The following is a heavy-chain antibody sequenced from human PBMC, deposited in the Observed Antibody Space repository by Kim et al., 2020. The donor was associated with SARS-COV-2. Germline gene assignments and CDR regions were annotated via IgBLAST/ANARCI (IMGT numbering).Heavy chain of an antibody. CDR3: AHGTIFPDY. CDR2: DDK. V-gene: IGHV2-5*01. J-gene: IGHJ4*02. D-gene: IGHD3-3*01. Sequence: DDKRYSPSLKSRLTITKDTSKNQVVLTMTNMDPVDTATYYCAHGTIFPDYWGQGTLVTVSS.